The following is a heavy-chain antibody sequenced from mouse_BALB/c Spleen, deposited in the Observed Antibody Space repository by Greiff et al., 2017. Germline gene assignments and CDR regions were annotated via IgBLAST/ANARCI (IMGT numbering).Heavy chain of an antibody. D-gene: IGHD2-1*01. CDR3: ARGDGNSAY. CDR2: ISSGSSTI. J-gene: IGHJ3*01. CDR1: GFTFSSFG. V-gene: IGHV5-17*02. Sequence: EVKVVESGGGLVQPGGSRKLSCAASGFTFSSFGMHWVRQAPEKGLEWVAYISSGSSTIYYADTVKGRFTISRDNPKNTLFLQMTSLRSEDTAMYYCARGDGNSAYWGQGTLVTVSA.